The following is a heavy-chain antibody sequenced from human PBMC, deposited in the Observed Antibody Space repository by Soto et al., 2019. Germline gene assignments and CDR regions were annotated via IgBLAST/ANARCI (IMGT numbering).Heavy chain of an antibody. V-gene: IGHV1-69*08. CDR2: IVPILGAS. CDR3: AGGQPPPDL. Sequence: QVQLVQSGAEVKKPGSSVKVSCKASGGTFNTYTFSWVRQAPGQGLEWMGRIVPILGASNYVQEFQDRVAITADKSTNTVYMELRTLRSEDTAGYFCAGGQPPPDLWGPGTPVTVSS. D-gene: IGHD2-15*01. CDR1: GGTFNTYT. J-gene: IGHJ6*02.